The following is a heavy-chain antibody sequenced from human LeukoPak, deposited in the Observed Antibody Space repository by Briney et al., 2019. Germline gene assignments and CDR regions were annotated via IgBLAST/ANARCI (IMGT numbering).Heavy chain of an antibody. CDR2: INPSGGGT. D-gene: IGHD2-15*01. J-gene: IGHJ5*02. CDR3: ARGPGIIYCSGGSCYWFDP. Sequence: ASVKVSCKASGYTFTSHYIHWVRQAPGQGLEWMGIINPSGGGTSYAQKFQGRVTMTRDTSMSTVYMELSSLRSEDTAVYYCARGPGIIYCSGGSCYWFDPWGQGILVTVSS. CDR1: GYTFTSHY. V-gene: IGHV1-46*01.